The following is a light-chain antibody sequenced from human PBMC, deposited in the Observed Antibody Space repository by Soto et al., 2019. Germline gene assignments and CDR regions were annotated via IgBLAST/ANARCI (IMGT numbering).Light chain of an antibody. J-gene: IGKJ3*01. CDR2: AAS. CDR3: QQLNSYPP. Sequence: IQLTQSPSSLSASVGDRVTITCRASQGISSYLAWYQQKPGKAPKLLIYAASTLQSGVPSRFSGSGSGTAFTLTISSLQPEDFATYYCQQLNSYPPFGPGTKVDIK. CDR1: QGISSY. V-gene: IGKV1-9*01.